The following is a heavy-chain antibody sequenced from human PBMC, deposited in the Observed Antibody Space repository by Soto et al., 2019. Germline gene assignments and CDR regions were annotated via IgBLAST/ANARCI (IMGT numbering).Heavy chain of an antibody. V-gene: IGHV3-53*01. Sequence: EVQVVESGGGLVQSGGSLRLSCVVSGFNVSSNFMTWVRQAPGKGLEWVSEFYSGGTSYYADSVKSRFTISRDNSKNTVFLQMNNLRADDTAVYYCTTDSLWSPSRFDPWGQGTPVTVSS. J-gene: IGHJ5*02. D-gene: IGHD2-21*01. CDR2: FYSGGTS. CDR1: GFNVSSNF. CDR3: TTDSLWSPSRFDP.